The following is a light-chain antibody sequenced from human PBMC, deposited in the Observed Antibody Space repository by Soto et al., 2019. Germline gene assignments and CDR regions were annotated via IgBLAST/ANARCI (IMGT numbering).Light chain of an antibody. J-gene: IGLJ1*01. V-gene: IGLV2-14*01. CDR3: SSYTSSSTRLYV. Sequence: QSALTQPASVSGSPGQSITISCTGTSSDVGGYNYVSWYQQHPGKAPKLMIYDVNNRPSGVSNRFSGSKSGNTASLTISGLQAEDEADYYGSSYTSSSTRLYVFGTGTKLTVL. CDR1: SSDVGGYNY. CDR2: DVN.